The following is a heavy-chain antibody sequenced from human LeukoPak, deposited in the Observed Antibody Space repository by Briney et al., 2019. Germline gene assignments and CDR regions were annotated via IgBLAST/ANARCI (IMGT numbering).Heavy chain of an antibody. D-gene: IGHD6-19*01. CDR1: GDSVSSDSAA. CDR3: ARGWLGSGLDY. Sequence: PSQTLSLTCAISGDSVSSDSAAWSWIRQSPLRGLEWLGRTYYSSKWYKDYAVSVKSRITLNPDTSKNQFSLLLNSVTPEDTAVYYCARGWLGSGLDYWGQGTLVTVSS. J-gene: IGHJ4*02. CDR2: TYYSSKWYK. V-gene: IGHV6-1*01.